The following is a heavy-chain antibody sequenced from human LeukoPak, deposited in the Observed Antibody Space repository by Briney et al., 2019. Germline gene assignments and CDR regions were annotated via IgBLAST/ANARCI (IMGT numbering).Heavy chain of an antibody. Sequence: GASVKVSCKSSGGTLNSYVISWVRQAPGQGLEWMGGIIPISGTTNYAQKFQGRVTITADKSTSTDYMELSSLRSEDTAVYYCATLCCGSYYMDVWGKGTTVTVSS. CDR3: ATLCCGSYYMDV. CDR1: GGTLNSYV. J-gene: IGHJ6*03. D-gene: IGHD2-15*01. CDR2: IIPISGTT. V-gene: IGHV1-69*06.